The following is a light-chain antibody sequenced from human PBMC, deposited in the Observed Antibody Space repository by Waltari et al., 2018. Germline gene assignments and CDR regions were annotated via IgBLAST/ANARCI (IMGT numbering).Light chain of an antibody. CDR1: QDITTS. CDR2: DAS. J-gene: IGKJ2*01. CDR3: QHYHSLPYT. Sequence: DIQLTQSPSSLSAAVGDRVTITCQATQDITTSLSWFQQKPGKAPQLLIYDASSLQAGVPSRFSGTGSGTAFSVTITSLQPEDSATYYCQHYHSLPYTFGRGTKLQIK. V-gene: IGKV1-33*01.